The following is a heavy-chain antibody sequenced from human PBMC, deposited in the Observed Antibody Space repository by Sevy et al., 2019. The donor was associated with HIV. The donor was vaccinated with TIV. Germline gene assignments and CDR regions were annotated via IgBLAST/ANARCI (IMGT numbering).Heavy chain of an antibody. CDR3: ARVETRRTNPSEF. J-gene: IGHJ4*02. CDR2: ISLDGSRN. CDR1: GFTFSTYT. D-gene: IGHD3-10*01. V-gene: IGHV3-30-3*01. Sequence: GGSLRLSCAASGFTFSTYTMHWVRQSPGKGLEWVAVISLDGSRNSYEDSVKGRFTISRDNSKNTLYLQMDSLRIEDTAAYYCARVETRRTNPSEFWGQGTLVTVSS.